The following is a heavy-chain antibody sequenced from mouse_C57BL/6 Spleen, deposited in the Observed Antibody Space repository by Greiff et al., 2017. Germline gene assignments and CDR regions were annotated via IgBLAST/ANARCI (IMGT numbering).Heavy chain of an antibody. CDR3: ARNLQGFDY. V-gene: IGHV2-2*01. Sequence: VQLQQSGPGLVQPSQSLSITCTVSGFSLTSYGVHWVRQSPGKGLEWLGVIWRGGSTDYNAAFISRLSISKDNSKSQVFFKMNSLQADDTAIYYCARNLQGFDYWGQGTTLTVSS. CDR1: GFSLTSYG. CDR2: IWRGGST. D-gene: IGHD2-10*01. J-gene: IGHJ2*01.